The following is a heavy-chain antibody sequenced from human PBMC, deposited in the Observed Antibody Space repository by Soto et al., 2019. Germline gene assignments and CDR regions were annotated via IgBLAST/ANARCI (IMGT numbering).Heavy chain of an antibody. CDR2: IYYSGRT. CDR3: ARDRSNSPDYFDF. CDR1: GGSIDNYEYY. D-gene: IGHD6-6*01. Sequence: QVQLQESGPGLVKPSQTLSLTCTVSGGSIDNYEYYWTSIRQPPGKGLEWVGYIYYSGRTNYNTSLNSRLTISLDTSKNQFSLRLTSVSAADTAMYYCARDRSNSPDYFDFWGKGTLVTVSS. V-gene: IGHV4-30-4*01. J-gene: IGHJ4*02.